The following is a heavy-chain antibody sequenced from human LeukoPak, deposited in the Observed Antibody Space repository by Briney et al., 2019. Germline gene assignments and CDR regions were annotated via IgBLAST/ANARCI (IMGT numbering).Heavy chain of an antibody. CDR2: ISSSSSYI. D-gene: IGHD6-13*01. CDR1: GFTFSSYS. Sequence: PGGSLRLSCAASGFTFSSYSMNWVRQAPGKGLEWVSSISSSSSYIYYADSVKGRFTISRDNAKNSLYLQMNSLRAEDTAVYYCARRGMAAAGFFDYWGQGTLVTVSS. CDR3: ARRGMAAAGFFDY. J-gene: IGHJ4*02. V-gene: IGHV3-21*01.